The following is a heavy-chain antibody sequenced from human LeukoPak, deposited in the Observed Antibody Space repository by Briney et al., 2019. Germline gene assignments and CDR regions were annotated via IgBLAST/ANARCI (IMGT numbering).Heavy chain of an antibody. V-gene: IGHV4-34*01. D-gene: IGHD3-10*01. CDR1: GGSFSGYY. CDR2: INHSGST. Sequence: SETLSLPCAVCGGSFSGYYWSWIRQPPGKGLEWLGEINHSGSTNYNPSLKSRVTISVDTSKNQFTLKLSSVTAANTAVYYCARDIHYYGSGSYGYYFDYWGQGTLVTVSS. J-gene: IGHJ4*02. CDR3: ARDIHYYGSGSYGYYFDY.